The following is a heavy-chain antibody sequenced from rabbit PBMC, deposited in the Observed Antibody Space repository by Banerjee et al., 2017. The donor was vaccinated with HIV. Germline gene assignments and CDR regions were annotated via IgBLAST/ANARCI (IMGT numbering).Heavy chain of an antibody. Sequence: QSLEESGGDLVKPGASLTLTCTASGFSFSSSYYMCWVRQAPGKGLEWIACIYAGSSGSTYYASWAIGRFTVSKTSSTTVTLQMTSLTAADTATYFCARRSSGTNNLWGPGTLVTVS. CDR2: IYAGSSGST. V-gene: IGHV1S40*01. CDR1: GFSFSSSYY. D-gene: IGHD1-1*01. CDR3: ARRSSGTNNL. J-gene: IGHJ4*01.